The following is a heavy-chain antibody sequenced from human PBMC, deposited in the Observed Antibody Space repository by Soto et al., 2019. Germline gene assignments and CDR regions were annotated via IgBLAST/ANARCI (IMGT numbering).Heavy chain of an antibody. V-gene: IGHV3-23*01. Sequence: PGGSLRLSCAASGFTFSSYAMSWVRQAPGKGLEWVSAISGSGGSTYYADSVKGRFTISRDDSKNTLYLQMNSLRAEDTAVYYCAKCPSLGNVSGFEYWGQGTLVTVSS. CDR1: GFTFSSYA. CDR2: ISGSGGST. CDR3: AKCPSLGNVSGFEY. J-gene: IGHJ4*02. D-gene: IGHD3-3*01.